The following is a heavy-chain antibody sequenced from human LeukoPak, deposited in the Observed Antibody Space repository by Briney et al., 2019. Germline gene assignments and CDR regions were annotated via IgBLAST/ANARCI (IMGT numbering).Heavy chain of an antibody. CDR1: GFTFNNYY. J-gene: IGHJ5*02. CDR3: ARRYDFWSGYYGWFDP. Sequence: PGGSLRLSCGASGFTFNNYYMSWIRRAPGKGLEWISYISISGYSTYYADSVKGRFTISRDNAKNSLYLQMNNLRPEDTAFYYCARRYDFWSGYYGWFDPWGQGTLVTVSS. V-gene: IGHV3-11*04. CDR2: ISISGYST. D-gene: IGHD3-3*01.